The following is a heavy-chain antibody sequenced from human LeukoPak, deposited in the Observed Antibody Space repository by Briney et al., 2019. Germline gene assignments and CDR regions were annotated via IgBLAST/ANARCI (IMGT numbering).Heavy chain of an antibody. V-gene: IGHV3-23*01. CDR1: GFTFSGYA. Sequence: GGSLRLSCAASGFTFSGYAMTWVRQAPGKGLEWVSTTSGSADSTHYADSVKGRFTISRDNSKNTLYLQVNSLRAEDTTVYYCAKGKLVPAALFDYWGQGTLVTVSS. CDR2: TSGSADST. CDR3: AKGKLVPAALFDY. J-gene: IGHJ4*02. D-gene: IGHD2-2*01.